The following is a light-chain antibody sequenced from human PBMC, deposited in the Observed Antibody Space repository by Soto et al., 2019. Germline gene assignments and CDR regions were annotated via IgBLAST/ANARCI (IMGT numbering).Light chain of an antibody. CDR3: SSYTSERV. J-gene: IGLJ1*01. CDR1: SSDAGGYNY. Sequence: QSVLTQPASVSGSPGQSITISCTGTSSDAGGYNYVSWYQQHPGKAPKLMIYDVSNRPSGVSNRFSGSKSGNTASLTISGLQAEDEADYYCSSYTSERVFGTGTKLTVL. CDR2: DVS. V-gene: IGLV2-14*01.